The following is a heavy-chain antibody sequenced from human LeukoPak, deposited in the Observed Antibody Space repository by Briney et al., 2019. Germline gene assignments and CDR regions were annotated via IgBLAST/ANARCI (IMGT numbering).Heavy chain of an antibody. D-gene: IGHD3-10*01. J-gene: IGHJ5*02. CDR2: IYYSGST. CDR1: GGSISSGGYY. V-gene: IGHV4-31*03. CDR3: ARDKSRARGVLYNWFDP. Sequence: SETLSLTCTVSGGSISSGGYYWSWIRQHPGKGLEWIGYIYYSGSTYYNPSLKSRVTISVDTSKNQFSLKLSSATAADTAVYYCARDKSRARGVLYNWFDPWGQGTLVTVSS.